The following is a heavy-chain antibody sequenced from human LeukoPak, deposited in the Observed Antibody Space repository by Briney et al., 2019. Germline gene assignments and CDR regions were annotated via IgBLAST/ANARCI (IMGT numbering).Heavy chain of an antibody. CDR1: GFTFSSDP. V-gene: IGHV3-23*01. J-gene: IGHJ4*02. CDR2: ISISGGST. Sequence: GGSLRLSCVASGFTFSSDPMSWVRQAPGKGLEWVSGISISGGSTFYADSVKGRFTISRDNSKNTLYLQMNSLRAEDTAVYYCAKDLYSSSWWGQGTLVTVSS. D-gene: IGHD6-13*01. CDR3: AKDLYSSSW.